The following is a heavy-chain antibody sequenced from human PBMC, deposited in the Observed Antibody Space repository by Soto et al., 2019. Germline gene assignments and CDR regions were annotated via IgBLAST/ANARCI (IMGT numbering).Heavy chain of an antibody. V-gene: IGHV1-18*04. J-gene: IGHJ4*02. D-gene: IGHD6-19*01. Sequence: ASVKVSCKASGYTFTSYGISWVRQAPGQRLERKGWISAYNGNTNYAQKLQGRVTMTTDTSTSTAYMELRSLRSDDTAVYYCARGWQWLPTELSFDLWGQGTPVTVSS. CDR1: GYTFTSYG. CDR3: ARGWQWLPTELSFDL. CDR2: ISAYNGNT.